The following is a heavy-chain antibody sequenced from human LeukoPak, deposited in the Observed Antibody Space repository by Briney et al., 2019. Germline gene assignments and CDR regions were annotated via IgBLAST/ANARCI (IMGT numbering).Heavy chain of an antibody. J-gene: IGHJ4*02. CDR2: INPNSGGT. CDR3: ARDLGDYGDYSVDY. CDR1: GYTFTGYY. Sequence: ASVKVFCKASGYTFTGYYMHWVRQAPGQGLEWMGRINPNSGGTNYAQKFQGRVTMTRDTSISTAYMELSRLRSDDTAVYYCARDLGDYGDYSVDYWGQGTLVTVSS. D-gene: IGHD4-17*01. V-gene: IGHV1-2*06.